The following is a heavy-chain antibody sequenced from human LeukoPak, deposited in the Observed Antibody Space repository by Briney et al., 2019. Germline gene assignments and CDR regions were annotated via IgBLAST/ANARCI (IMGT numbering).Heavy chain of an antibody. J-gene: IGHJ4*02. Sequence: GGSLRLSCAASGFTFSRYEMNWVRQAPGKGLEWVSYISPGGTTIYYADSVKGRFTISRDNAKNSLYLQMNNLGAEDSAVYYCARNSTVTTSFDYWGQGTLVTVSS. V-gene: IGHV3-48*03. D-gene: IGHD4-17*01. CDR1: GFTFSRYE. CDR2: ISPGGTTI. CDR3: ARNSTVTTSFDY.